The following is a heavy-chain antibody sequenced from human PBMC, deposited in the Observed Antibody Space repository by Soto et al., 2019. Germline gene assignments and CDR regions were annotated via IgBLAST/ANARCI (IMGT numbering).Heavy chain of an antibody. CDR3: TRDIFRTITTIDY. D-gene: IGHD1-1*01. J-gene: IGHJ4*02. CDR1: GFNFVDYA. CDR2: ICWNGAYI. Sequence: EVQLVESGGGLVQPGRSLRLSCAASGFNFVDYAMNWVRQAPGKGLEWVSRICWNGAYIGYADSVKGRFTISRDNAKNSLTLQMISLRPEDTALYYCTRDIFRTITTIDYWGQGTLVTVSS. V-gene: IGHV3-9*01.